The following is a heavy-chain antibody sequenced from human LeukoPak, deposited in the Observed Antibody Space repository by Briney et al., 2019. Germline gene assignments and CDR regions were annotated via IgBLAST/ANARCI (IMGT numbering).Heavy chain of an antibody. V-gene: IGHV3-48*04. CDR3: ARVRTTGSYYGMDV. Sequence: GGSLRLSCAASGFTFSSYSMNWVRQAPGKGLEWVSYISSSSSTIYYADSVKGRFTISRDNAQNSLNLQMNSLRVEDTAMYYCARVRTTGSYYGMDVWGQGTTVTVSS. CDR2: ISSSSSTI. D-gene: IGHD3-10*01. J-gene: IGHJ6*02. CDR1: GFTFSSYS.